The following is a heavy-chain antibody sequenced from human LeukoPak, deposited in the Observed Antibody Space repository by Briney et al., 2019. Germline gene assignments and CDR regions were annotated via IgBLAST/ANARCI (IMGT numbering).Heavy chain of an antibody. V-gene: IGHV1-46*01. CDR3: VRELSGGYFDY. D-gene: IGHD3-10*01. CDR1: GYIFTTYY. Sequence: ASVKVSCKASGYIFTTYYIHWVRQAPGQGLERMGILFPSGGSTNYAQKFKGRVSMTRDTSTSTVFMELSGLRSEDTAVYYCVRELSGGYFDYWGLGTLVTVSS. J-gene: IGHJ4*02. CDR2: LFPSGGST.